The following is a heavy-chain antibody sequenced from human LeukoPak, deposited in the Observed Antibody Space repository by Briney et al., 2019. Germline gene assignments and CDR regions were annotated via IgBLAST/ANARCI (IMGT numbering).Heavy chain of an antibody. CDR1: GFTFSSYA. Sequence: GGSLRLSCAASGFTFSSYALHWVRQAPGKGLDWVALISYEGSAKYYADSVRGRFTISRDNSKSTLYLQVSSLRPEDTAVYYCATVRETGGEYAHPYYGMDVWGQGTTVTVSS. CDR2: ISYEGSAK. D-gene: IGHD4-17*01. CDR3: ATVRETGGEYAHPYYGMDV. V-gene: IGHV3-30*04. J-gene: IGHJ6*02.